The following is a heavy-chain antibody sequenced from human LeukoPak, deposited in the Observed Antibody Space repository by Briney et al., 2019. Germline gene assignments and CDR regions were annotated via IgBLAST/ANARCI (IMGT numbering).Heavy chain of an antibody. CDR2: IYYSGST. CDR3: ARAYGEYSFDY. CDR1: GGSITSYY. D-gene: IGHD4-17*01. Sequence: SETLSLTCTVSGGSITSYYWSWIRRPPGKGLEWIGYIYYSGSTNYTPSRRSRVTISGETSKNQFSLMLSSVTAADTDVYYCARAYGEYSFDYWGQGTLVTVSS. V-gene: IGHV4-59*01. J-gene: IGHJ4*02.